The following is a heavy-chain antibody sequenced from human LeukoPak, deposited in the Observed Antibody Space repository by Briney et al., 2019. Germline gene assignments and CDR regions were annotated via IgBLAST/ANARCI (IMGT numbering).Heavy chain of an antibody. CDR2: IIPIFGTA. Sequence: VASVKVSCKASGGTFSSYAISWVRQAPGQGLEWMGGIIPIFGTANYAQKFQGRVTITADESTSTAYMELSSLRSEDTAVYYCARPIVGGFEDAFDIRGQGTMVTVSS. J-gene: IGHJ3*02. CDR3: ARPIVGGFEDAFDI. D-gene: IGHD1-26*01. V-gene: IGHV1-69*13. CDR1: GGTFSSYA.